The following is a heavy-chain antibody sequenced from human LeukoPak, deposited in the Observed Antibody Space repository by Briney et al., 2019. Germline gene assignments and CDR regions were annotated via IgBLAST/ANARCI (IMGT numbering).Heavy chain of an antibody. J-gene: IGHJ4*02. D-gene: IGHD6-13*01. Sequence: GGFLRLSCAASGFTFSSYGMSWVRQAPGKGLEWVSAISGSGGSTYYADSVKGRFTISRDNSKNTLYLQMNSLTAEDTAVYYCARDQLGFDYWGQGALVTVSS. V-gene: IGHV3-23*01. CDR3: ARDQLGFDY. CDR2: ISGSGGST. CDR1: GFTFSSYG.